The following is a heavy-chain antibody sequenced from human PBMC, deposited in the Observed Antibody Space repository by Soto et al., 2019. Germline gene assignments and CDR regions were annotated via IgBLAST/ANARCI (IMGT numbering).Heavy chain of an antibody. D-gene: IGHD6-19*01. CDR1: GYTFTSYG. CDR3: ARPGYSSGWSAAFDI. V-gene: IGHV1-18*01. J-gene: IGHJ3*02. CDR2: ISAYNGNT. Sequence: ASVKVSCKASGYTFTSYGISWVRQAPGQGLEWMGWISAYNGNTNYAQKLQGRVTMTTDTSTSTAYVELRSLRSDDTAVYYCARPGYSSGWSAAFDIWGQGTMVTVSS.